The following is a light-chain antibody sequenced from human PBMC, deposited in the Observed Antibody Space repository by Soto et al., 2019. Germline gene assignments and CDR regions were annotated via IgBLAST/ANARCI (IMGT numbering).Light chain of an antibody. Sequence: NFLLTQPHSVSESPGKTVTISCTRSSGSIASNYVQWYQQRPGSAPTTVIYEDNQRPSGVPDRFSGSIDSSSNSASLTISGLKTEDEADYYRQSYDSSKHVVFGGGTKVTVL. V-gene: IGLV6-57*04. J-gene: IGLJ2*01. CDR2: EDN. CDR3: QSYDSSKHVV. CDR1: SGSIASNY.